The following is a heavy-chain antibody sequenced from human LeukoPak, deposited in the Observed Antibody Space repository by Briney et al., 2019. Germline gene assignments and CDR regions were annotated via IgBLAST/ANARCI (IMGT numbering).Heavy chain of an antibody. D-gene: IGHD4-23*01. CDR3: ARGITVVTPFDY. CDR1: GGSISSSSYY. V-gene: IGHV4-39*01. J-gene: IGHJ4*02. Sequence: PSETLSLTCTVSGGSISSSSYYWGWIRQPPGKGLEWIGSIYYSGSTYYNPSLKSRVTISVDTSKNQFSLKLSSVTAADTAVYYCARGITVVTPFDYWGQGTLVTVSS. CDR2: IYYSGST.